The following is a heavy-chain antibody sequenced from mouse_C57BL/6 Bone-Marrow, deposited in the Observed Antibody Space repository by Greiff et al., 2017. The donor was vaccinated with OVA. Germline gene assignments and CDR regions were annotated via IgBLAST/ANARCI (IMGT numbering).Heavy chain of an antibody. CDR1: GYTFTSYW. J-gene: IGHJ3*01. CDR3: ATITTVVARGFAY. Sequence: VQLQQPGAELVKPGASVKLSCKASGYTFTSYWMHWVKQRPGQGLEWIGMIHPNSGSTNYNEKFKSKATLTVDKSSSTAYMQLSSLTSEDSAVYYGATITTVVARGFAYWGQGTLVTVSA. D-gene: IGHD1-1*01. CDR2: IHPNSGST. V-gene: IGHV1-64*01.